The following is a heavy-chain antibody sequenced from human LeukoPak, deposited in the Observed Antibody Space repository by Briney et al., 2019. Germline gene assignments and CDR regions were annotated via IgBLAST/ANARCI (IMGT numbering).Heavy chain of an antibody. V-gene: IGHV3-30-3*01. CDR2: ISYDGSNK. CDR1: GFTFSSYA. Sequence: GGSLRLSCAASGFTFSSYAMHWVRQAPGKGLEWVAVISYDGSNKYYADSVKGRFTISRDNSKNTLYLQMNSLRAEDTAVYYCARDPYSGSYYFGYFDYWGQGTLVTVSS. CDR3: ARDPYSGSYYFGYFDY. J-gene: IGHJ4*02. D-gene: IGHD1-26*01.